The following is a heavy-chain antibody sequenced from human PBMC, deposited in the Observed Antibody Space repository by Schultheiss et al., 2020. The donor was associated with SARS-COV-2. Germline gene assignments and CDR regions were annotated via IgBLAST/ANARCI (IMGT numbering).Heavy chain of an antibody. CDR1: GYTFTSYG. J-gene: IGHJ5*02. CDR3: ARGSMVRGVNIWFDP. Sequence: ASVKVSCKASGYTFTSYGISWVRQAPGQGLEWMGWMNPNSGNTGYAQKFQGRVTMTRNTSISTAYMELSSLRSDDTAVYYCARGSMVRGVNIWFDPWGQGTLVTVSS. V-gene: IGHV1-8*02. D-gene: IGHD3-10*01. CDR2: MNPNSGNT.